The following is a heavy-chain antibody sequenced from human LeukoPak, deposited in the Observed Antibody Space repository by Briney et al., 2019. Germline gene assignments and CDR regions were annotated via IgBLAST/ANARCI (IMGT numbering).Heavy chain of an antibody. D-gene: IGHD4-17*01. Sequence: GESLKISCKASGYTFTSYGFSWVRQAPGQGLEWMGWISANNGNTNYAQKLQGRVTMTTDTSTSTAYMELRSLRSDDTAVYYCARDLLTVTTRFFDYWGQGTLVTVSS. CDR3: ARDLLTVTTRFFDY. CDR2: ISANNGNT. CDR1: GYTFTSYG. J-gene: IGHJ4*02. V-gene: IGHV1-18*01.